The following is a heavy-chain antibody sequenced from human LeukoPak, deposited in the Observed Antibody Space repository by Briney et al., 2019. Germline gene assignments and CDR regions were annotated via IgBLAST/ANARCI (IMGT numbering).Heavy chain of an antibody. D-gene: IGHD2-21*01. Sequence: SETLSLTCAVYGGSFSGHYWSWIRQPPGKGLEWIGEINHSGSTNYNPSLKSRVTISVDTSKNQFSLKLSSVTAADTAVYYCARASNSRPDYWGQGTLVTVSS. CDR3: ARASNSRPDY. CDR1: GGSFSGHY. J-gene: IGHJ4*02. V-gene: IGHV4-34*01. CDR2: INHSGST.